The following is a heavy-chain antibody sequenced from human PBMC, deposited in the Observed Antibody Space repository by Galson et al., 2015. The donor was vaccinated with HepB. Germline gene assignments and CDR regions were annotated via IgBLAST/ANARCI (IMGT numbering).Heavy chain of an antibody. Sequence: CAISGDSVSRNSAAWDWVRQSPSRGLGWLGRTYCRSKWFNDYAVSVKSRITINPDTSKNQFSLQLNSVTPEDTAVYYCARDRSDYGGNFYFDHWGQGTLVTVSS. D-gene: IGHD4-23*01. V-gene: IGHV6-1*01. CDR1: GDSVSRNSAA. CDR2: TYCRSKWFN. CDR3: ARDRSDYGGNFYFDH. J-gene: IGHJ4*02.